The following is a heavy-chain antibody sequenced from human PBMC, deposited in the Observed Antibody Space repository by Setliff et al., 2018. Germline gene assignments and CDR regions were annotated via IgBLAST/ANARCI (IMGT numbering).Heavy chain of an antibody. CDR1: GYSISSGYN. V-gene: IGHV4-38-2*01. CDR2: IYYRGST. D-gene: IGHD3-16*01. CDR3: ARLRGAFDY. Sequence: SETLSLTCAVSGYSISSGYNWGWIRQPPGKGLEWIASIYYRGSTSYNTSLKSRVSISVDTSKNQFSLNLNSVTAADTAVYYCARLRGAFDYWGQGTLVTVSS. J-gene: IGHJ4*02.